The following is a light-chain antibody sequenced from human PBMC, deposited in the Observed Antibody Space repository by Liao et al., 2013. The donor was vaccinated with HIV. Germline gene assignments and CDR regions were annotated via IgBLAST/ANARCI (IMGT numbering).Light chain of an antibody. CDR1: KVGDKY. CDR2: QDT. CDR3: QVWDTSTSFV. J-gene: IGLJ1*01. V-gene: IGLV3-1*01. Sequence: YELIQPPSVSVSPGQTASITCSGDKVGDKYVSWYQRKPGQSPAVVIYQDTKRPSGIPERFSGSNSGNTATLTISGTQAMDEADYFCQVWDTSTSFVFGTGTSVTVL.